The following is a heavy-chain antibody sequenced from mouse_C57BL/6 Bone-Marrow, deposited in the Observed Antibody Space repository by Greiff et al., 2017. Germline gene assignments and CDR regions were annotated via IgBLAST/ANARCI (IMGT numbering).Heavy chain of an antibody. CDR2: IYPRSGNT. D-gene: IGHD2-3*01. J-gene: IGHJ4*01. V-gene: IGHV1-81*01. Sequence: VQLQQSGAELARPGASVKLSCKASGYTFTSYGISWVKQRTGQGLEWIGEIYPRSGNTYYNEKFKGKATLTADKSSSTAYMEIRSLTSEDSAVYFCARSGWLLRYAMDYWGQGTSVTVSS. CDR3: ARSGWLLRYAMDY. CDR1: GYTFTSYG.